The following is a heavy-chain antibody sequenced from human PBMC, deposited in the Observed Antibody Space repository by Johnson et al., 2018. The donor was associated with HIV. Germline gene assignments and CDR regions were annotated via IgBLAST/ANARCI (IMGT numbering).Heavy chain of an antibody. V-gene: IGHV3-30*04. Sequence: QVQLVESGGGVVQPGRSLRLSCAASGFTFSSYAMHWVRQAPGKGLEWVAVISYDGSNKYYADSVKGRFTISRDNSKNTLYLQMNSLGAEDTAVYYCARGREDFWGQGTRVTVSP. CDR3: ARGREDF. CDR1: GFTFSSYA. D-gene: IGHD1-26*01. J-gene: IGHJ3*01. CDR2: ISYDGSNK.